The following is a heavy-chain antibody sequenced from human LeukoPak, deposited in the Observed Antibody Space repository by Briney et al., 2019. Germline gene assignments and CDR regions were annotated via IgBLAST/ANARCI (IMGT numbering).Heavy chain of an antibody. J-gene: IGHJ6*03. CDR1: GYSISSAYY. V-gene: IGHV4-38-2*02. CDR2: FYHSGIT. Sequence: SETLSLTCTVSGYSISSAYYWGWIRQPPGKGLEWIGSFYHSGITYYNPSLKSRVTISVDTSKNQFSLKLSSVTAADTAVYYCARDQDTAMVLGGNYYYYYMDVWGKGTTVTVSS. CDR3: ARDQDTAMVLGGNYYYYYMDV. D-gene: IGHD5-18*01.